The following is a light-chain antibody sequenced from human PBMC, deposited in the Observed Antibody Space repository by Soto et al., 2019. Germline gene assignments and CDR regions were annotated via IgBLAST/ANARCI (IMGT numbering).Light chain of an antibody. CDR2: DAS. V-gene: IGKV1-5*01. CDR1: QDISNY. J-gene: IGKJ1*01. Sequence: DIQMTQSPSTLSASVGDRVTITCQASQDISNYLNWYQQKPGKAPKLLIYDASTLESGVPSRFSGSGSGTEFTLTISSLQPDDFASYYCQHYNSYPWTFGRGTKVDIK. CDR3: QHYNSYPWT.